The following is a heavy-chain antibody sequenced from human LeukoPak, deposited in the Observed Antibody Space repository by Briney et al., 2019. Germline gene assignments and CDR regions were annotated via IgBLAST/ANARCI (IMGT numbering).Heavy chain of an antibody. CDR3: ARDVSGSYSFDY. Sequence: GGSLRLSCAASGFTFSTYGMQWVRQAPGKGLEWVAVISNDGSNKYHADSVKGRFTISRDNAKSSLYLQMNSLRDEDTAVYYCARDVSGSYSFDYWGQGTLVTVSS. CDR1: GFTFSTYG. V-gene: IGHV3-30*03. J-gene: IGHJ4*02. D-gene: IGHD1-26*01. CDR2: ISNDGSNK.